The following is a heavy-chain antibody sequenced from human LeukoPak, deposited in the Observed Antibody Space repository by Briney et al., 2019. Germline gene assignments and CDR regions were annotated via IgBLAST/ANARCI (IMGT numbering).Heavy chain of an antibody. D-gene: IGHD6-13*01. V-gene: IGHV3-30*02. CDR1: GFTFSSYG. Sequence: GGSLRLSCAASGFTFSSYGMHWVRQAPGKGLEWVAFIRYDGSNKYYADSVKGRFTISRDNSKNTLYLQMNSLRAEDTAVYYCAKDRIAEKNYLDYWGQGTLVTVSS. CDR2: IRYDGSNK. J-gene: IGHJ4*02. CDR3: AKDRIAEKNYLDY.